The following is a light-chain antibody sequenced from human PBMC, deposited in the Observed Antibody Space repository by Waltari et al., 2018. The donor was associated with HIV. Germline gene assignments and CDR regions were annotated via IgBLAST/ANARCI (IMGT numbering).Light chain of an antibody. CDR1: SSNIGTGYD. Sequence: QSVLTQPPSVSGAPGPRVTISCSGSSSNIGTGYDVQWYQQLPGTAPKLPMYANSYRPSGVPDRFSGSKSGTSASLAITGLQAEDEADYYCQSYDSSLSSVVFGGGTKLTVL. V-gene: IGLV1-40*01. CDR2: ANS. CDR3: QSYDSSLSSVV. J-gene: IGLJ2*01.